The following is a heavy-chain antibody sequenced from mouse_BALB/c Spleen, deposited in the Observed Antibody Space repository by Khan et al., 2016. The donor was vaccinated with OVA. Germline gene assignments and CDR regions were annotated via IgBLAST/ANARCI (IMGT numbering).Heavy chain of an antibody. CDR2: INPITGYT. CDR3: ARAGVYDGYFAWFAF. Sequence: QVQLKQSGAELAKPGASVKMSCKASGYTFTSYWMHWVKQRPGQGLEWIGYINPITGYTEFNQKFKDKATLTADKSSSTAYMQLRSLTSEDSAVYYCARAGVYDGYFAWFAFWGQGTLVTVSA. D-gene: IGHD2-3*01. J-gene: IGHJ3*01. CDR1: GYTFTSYW. V-gene: IGHV1-7*01.